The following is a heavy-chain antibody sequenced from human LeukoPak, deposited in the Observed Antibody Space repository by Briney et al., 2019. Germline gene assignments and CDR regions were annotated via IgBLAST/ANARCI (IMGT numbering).Heavy chain of an antibody. V-gene: IGHV3-74*01. D-gene: IGHD6-13*01. Sequence: GGSLRLSCAASGFTSSSYWMHWVRQAPGKGLVWVSHINTDGSSTTYGDSAKGRFTVSRDNAKNTLFLQMNSLRVEDTAVYYCARGTAATAGIDYWGQGTLVTVSS. J-gene: IGHJ4*02. CDR2: INTDGSST. CDR1: GFTSSSYW. CDR3: ARGTAATAGIDY.